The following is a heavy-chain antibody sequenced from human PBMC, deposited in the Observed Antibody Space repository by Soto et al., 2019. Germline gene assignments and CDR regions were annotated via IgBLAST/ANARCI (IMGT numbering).Heavy chain of an antibody. D-gene: IGHD2-15*01. V-gene: IGHV3-23*01. CDR2: ITGSGGGP. Sequence: PGGSLRLSCTASGFTFSSYAMAWVRQAPGKGLEWVSSITGSGGGPYYADSVKGRFTISRDNAKNTLYLQMNNLRADDTAVYYCAKFFVALASHFDYWGQGTLVTVSS. CDR1: GFTFSSYA. CDR3: AKFFVALASHFDY. J-gene: IGHJ4*02.